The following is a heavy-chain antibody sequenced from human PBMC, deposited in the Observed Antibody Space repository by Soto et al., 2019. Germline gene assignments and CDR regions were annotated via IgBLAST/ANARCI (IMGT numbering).Heavy chain of an antibody. D-gene: IGHD5-18*01. CDR1: GGSISSGNYS. CDR3: ARGRYSYPPLYFDY. V-gene: IGHV4-30-4*01. J-gene: IGHJ4*02. CDR2: IYYSGST. Sequence: TXSLTCTLGGGSISSGNYSRSWIRQPPGKGLECIGYIYYSGSTYYNPSLKSGVTISVDTSKNQFSLKLSSVTAADTAVYYCARGRYSYPPLYFDYWAQGTLVTVPS.